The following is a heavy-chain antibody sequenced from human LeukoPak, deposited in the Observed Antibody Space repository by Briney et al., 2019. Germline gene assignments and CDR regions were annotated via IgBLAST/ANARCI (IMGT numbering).Heavy chain of an antibody. V-gene: IGHV4-34*01. D-gene: IGHD3-3*01. CDR2: INHSGST. CDR1: GGSFSGYY. J-gene: IGHJ4*02. CDR3: ASLRFLEWAFDY. Sequence: SETLSLTCAVYGGSFSGYYWSWIRQPPGKGLEWIGEINHSGSTYYNPSLKSRVTISVGRSKNQFSLKLSSVTAADTAVYYCASLRFLEWAFDYWGQGTLVTVSS.